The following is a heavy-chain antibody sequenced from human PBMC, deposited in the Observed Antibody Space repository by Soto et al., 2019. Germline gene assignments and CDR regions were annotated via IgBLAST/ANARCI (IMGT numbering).Heavy chain of an antibody. V-gene: IGHV4-39*01. CDR1: GGSISSSSYY. CDR3: ARQERELLWFGEGNYGMDV. D-gene: IGHD3-10*01. J-gene: IGHJ6*02. Sequence: QLQLQESGPGLVKPSETLSLTCTVSGGSISSSSYYWGWIRQPPGKGLEWIGSIYYSGSTYYNPSLKSRVTISVDTSKNQFSLKLSSVTAADTAVYYCARQERELLWFGEGNYGMDVWGQGTTVTVSS. CDR2: IYYSGST.